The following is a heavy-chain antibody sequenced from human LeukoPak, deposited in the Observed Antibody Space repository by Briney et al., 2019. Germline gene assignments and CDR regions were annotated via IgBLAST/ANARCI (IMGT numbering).Heavy chain of an antibody. CDR2: IYWDDDK. CDR3: AHWPNWSFDY. J-gene: IGHJ4*02. V-gene: IGHV2-5*02. D-gene: IGHD7-27*01. Sequence: SGPTLVNPTQTPTLTCTFSGFSLSTSGVGVGWIRQPPGKALEWLALIYWDDDKRYSPSLKSRLTITKDTSKNQVVLTMTNMDPVDTATYYCAHWPNWSFDYWGQGTLVTVSS. CDR1: GFSLSTSGVG.